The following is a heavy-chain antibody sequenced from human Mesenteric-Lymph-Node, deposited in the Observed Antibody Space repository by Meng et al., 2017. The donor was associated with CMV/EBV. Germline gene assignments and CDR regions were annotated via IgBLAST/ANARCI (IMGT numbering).Heavy chain of an antibody. Sequence: GESLKISCVVSGFTFSTYGMSWVRQAPGKGLEWVSVIYSGGNRYYADSAKGRFTISRDNAKNTLELQMNSLRVEDTAVYYCASRTRVTMIRGDYYALDVWGHGTTVTVSS. CDR2: IYSGGNR. CDR3: ASRTRVTMIRGDYYALDV. V-gene: IGHV3-53*01. J-gene: IGHJ6*02. D-gene: IGHD3-16*01. CDR1: GFTFSTYG.